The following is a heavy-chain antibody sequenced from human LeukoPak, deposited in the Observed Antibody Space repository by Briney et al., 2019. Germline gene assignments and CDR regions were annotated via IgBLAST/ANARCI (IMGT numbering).Heavy chain of an antibody. J-gene: IGHJ4*02. Sequence: PSETLSLTCTVSGSSISSGGYYWSWIRQHPGKGLEWIGYIYYSGSTYYNPSLKSRVTISVDTSKNQFSLKLSSVTAADTAVYYCARADRYYDILTAVIVFDYWGQGTLVTVSS. V-gene: IGHV4-31*03. D-gene: IGHD3-9*01. CDR3: ARADRYYDILTAVIVFDY. CDR1: GSSISSGGYY. CDR2: IYYSGST.